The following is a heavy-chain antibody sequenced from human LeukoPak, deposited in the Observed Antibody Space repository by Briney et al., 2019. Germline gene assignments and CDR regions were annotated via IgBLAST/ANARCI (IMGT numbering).Heavy chain of an antibody. CDR1: GFSFSSHP. V-gene: IGHV3-48*03. CDR2: ISSNGNTE. J-gene: IGHJ4*02. D-gene: IGHD3-9*01. CDR3: ARDTLNGPFVTSLDY. Sequence: GGSLRLSCAASGFSFSSHPINWIRQAPGKGLEWVSHISSNGNTEYYLDSVRLRFTMSRDNAKNLLFLQLDSLRAEDTAVYYCARDTLNGPFVTSLDYWGQGALVTVSS.